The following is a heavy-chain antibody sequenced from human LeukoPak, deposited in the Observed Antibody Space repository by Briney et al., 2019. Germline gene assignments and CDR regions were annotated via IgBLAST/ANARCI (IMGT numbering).Heavy chain of an antibody. CDR1: GFTFSSYA. CDR3: ARFPYYFDY. CDR2: ISSSSGDI. V-gene: IGHV3-21*05. Sequence: PGGSLRLSCAASGFTFSSYAMSWVRQAPGKGLEWVSYISSSSGDIYYADSVKGRFTISRDNAKNSLYLQMNSLRAEDTAVYYCARFPYYFDYWGQGILVTVSS. J-gene: IGHJ4*02.